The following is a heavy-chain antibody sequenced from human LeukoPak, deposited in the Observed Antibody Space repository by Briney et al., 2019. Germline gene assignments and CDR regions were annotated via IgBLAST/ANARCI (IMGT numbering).Heavy chain of an antibody. CDR2: INPNSGGT. D-gene: IGHD1-14*01. Sequence: GASVKVSCKASGYTFTGYYMHWVRQAPGQGLEWMGWINPNSGGTNYAQKFQGRVTMTRDTSISTAYMELSRLRSDDTAVYYCARAIRPESSDAFDIWGQGTMVTVSS. CDR1: GYTFTGYY. CDR3: ARAIRPESSDAFDI. J-gene: IGHJ3*02. V-gene: IGHV1-2*02.